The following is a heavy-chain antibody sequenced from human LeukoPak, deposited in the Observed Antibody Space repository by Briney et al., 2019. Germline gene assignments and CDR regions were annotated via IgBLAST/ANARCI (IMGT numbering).Heavy chain of an antibody. J-gene: IGHJ3*02. CDR2: IYNTGST. V-gene: IGHV4-59*08. CDR1: GGSINNYY. Sequence: KASETLSLTCSVSGGSINNYYWSWIRQPPGKGLEWIGYIYNTGSTNYKPSLKSRVTISVDTSKKQFSLKLSSVTAADTAVYYCARRSSSVWPDGFDIWGQGTMVTVSS. CDR3: ARRSSSVWPDGFDI. D-gene: IGHD6-19*01.